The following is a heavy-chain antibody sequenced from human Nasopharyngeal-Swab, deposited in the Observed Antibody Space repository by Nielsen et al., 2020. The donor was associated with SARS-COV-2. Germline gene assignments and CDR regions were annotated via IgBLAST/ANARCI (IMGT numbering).Heavy chain of an antibody. V-gene: IGHV1-46*01. CDR3: TRGTYDMDV. J-gene: IGHJ6*02. Sequence: ASVKVSCKASGYTFTSYYMHWVRQAPGQGLEWMGIINPRGGSTSYAQKFQGRVTMTRDTSTSTLYMNLSGLTSDDTAVYYCTRGTYDMDVWGQGTTVTVSS. CDR2: INPRGGST. CDR1: GYTFTSYY.